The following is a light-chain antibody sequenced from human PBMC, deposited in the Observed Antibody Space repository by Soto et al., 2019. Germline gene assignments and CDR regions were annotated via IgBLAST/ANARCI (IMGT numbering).Light chain of an antibody. V-gene: IGKV3-20*01. J-gene: IGKJ1*01. CDR2: SSS. Sequence: VLTQSPGTLSLSPGARATLSCRARQSVSSTYLAWYQQRPGQAPRLLIYSSSSRASGIPDRFSGSGSGTDFTLTISILEPEDFAVYYCQQYRTSPPTWTFGQGTKVDIK. CDR1: QSVSSTY. CDR3: QQYRTSPPTWT.